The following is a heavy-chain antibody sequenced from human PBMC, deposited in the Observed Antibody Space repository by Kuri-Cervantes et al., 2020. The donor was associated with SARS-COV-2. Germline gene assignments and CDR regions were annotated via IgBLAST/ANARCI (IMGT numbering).Heavy chain of an antibody. J-gene: IGHJ6*02. CDR1: GFTFSSYA. CDR3: AATNIDDRGDYYGMDV. D-gene: IGHD3-22*01. V-gene: IGHV3-23*01. Sequence: GESLKISCAASGFTFSSYAMSWVRQAPGKGLEWVSAISGSGGSTYYADSVKGRFTISRDNSKNTLYLQMNSLRAEDMAVYYCAATNIDDRGDYYGMDVWGQGTTVTVSS. CDR2: ISGSGGST.